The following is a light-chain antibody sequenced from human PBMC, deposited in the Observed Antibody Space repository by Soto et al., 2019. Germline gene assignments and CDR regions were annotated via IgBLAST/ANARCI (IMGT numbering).Light chain of an antibody. CDR1: SSNIGAGYV. V-gene: IGLV1-40*01. Sequence: QSVLTQQPSVSGAPGQRVTISCTGSSSNIGAGYVVHWYQHLPGTAPKLLIYTNSNRPSGVPDRFSGSKSGTSASLAITGLQAEDEADYYCQSYDSSLSGWVFGAGTKLTVL. CDR2: TNS. J-gene: IGLJ3*02. CDR3: QSYDSSLSGWV.